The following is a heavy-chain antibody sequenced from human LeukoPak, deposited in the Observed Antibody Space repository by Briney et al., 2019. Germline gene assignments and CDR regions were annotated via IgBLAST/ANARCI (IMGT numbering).Heavy chain of an antibody. D-gene: IGHD6-19*01. CDR1: GFTFSSYA. V-gene: IGHV3-30-3*01. Sequence: GGSLRLSCAASGFTFSSYAMHWVRQAPGKGLEWVAVISYDGSNKYYADSVKGRFTISRDNSKNTLYLQMNSLRAEDTAVYYCAKVGFGSGWYHFDYWGQGTLVTVSS. J-gene: IGHJ4*02. CDR3: AKVGFGSGWYHFDY. CDR2: ISYDGSNK.